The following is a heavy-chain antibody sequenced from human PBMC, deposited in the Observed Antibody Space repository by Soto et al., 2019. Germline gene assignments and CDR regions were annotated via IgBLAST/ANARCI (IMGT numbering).Heavy chain of an antibody. D-gene: IGHD1-26*01. Sequence: GGSLRLSCAASGFTFSSYAMHWVRQAPGKGLEWVAVISYDGSNKYYADSVKGRFTISRDNSKNTLYLQMNSLRAEDTAVYYCASNGGSYYYPYYFDYWGQGTLVTVSS. CDR1: GFTFSSYA. CDR3: ASNGGSYYYPYYFDY. V-gene: IGHV3-30-3*01. CDR2: ISYDGSNK. J-gene: IGHJ4*02.